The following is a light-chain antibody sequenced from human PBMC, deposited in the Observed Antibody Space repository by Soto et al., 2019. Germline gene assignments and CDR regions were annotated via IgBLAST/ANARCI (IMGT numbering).Light chain of an antibody. CDR1: SSDVRNYNF. CDR3: CSYAGSGSWV. CDR2: EGS. V-gene: IGLV2-23*01. Sequence: QSALTQPASVSGSPGQSITISCTETSSDVRNYNFVSWYQHHPGKAPKLIIYEGSKRPSGVPNRFSGSKSGNTASLTISGLQAEDEADYYCCSYAGSGSWVFGGGTKLTVL. J-gene: IGLJ3*02.